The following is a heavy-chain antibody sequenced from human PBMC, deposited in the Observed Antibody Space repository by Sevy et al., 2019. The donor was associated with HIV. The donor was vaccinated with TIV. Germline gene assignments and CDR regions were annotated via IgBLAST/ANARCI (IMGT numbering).Heavy chain of an antibody. CDR1: GFTFSSYS. CDR3: ARDPSYSYGPWNYYYYYYMDV. CDR2: ISSSSSTI. D-gene: IGHD5-18*01. Sequence: GGSLRLSCAASGFTFSSYSMNWVRQAPGKGLEWVSYISSSSSTIYYAGSVKGRFTISRDNAKNSLYLQMNSLRDEDTAVYYCARDPSYSYGPWNYYYYYYMDVWGKGTTVTVSS. J-gene: IGHJ6*03. V-gene: IGHV3-48*02.